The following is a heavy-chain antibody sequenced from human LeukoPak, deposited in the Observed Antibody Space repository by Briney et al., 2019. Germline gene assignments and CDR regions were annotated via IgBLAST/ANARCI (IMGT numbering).Heavy chain of an antibody. CDR1: GGTFSSYA. CDR2: IIPIFGTA. CDR3: ARGQGYCSGGSCQYYYYYGMDV. J-gene: IGHJ6*02. V-gene: IGHV1-69*13. Sequence: SVKVSCKASGGTFSSYAISWVRQAPGQGLEWMGGIIPIFGTANYAQKFQGIVTITADESTSTAYMEPSSLRSEDTAVYYCARGQGYCSGGSCQYYYYYGMDVWGQGTTVTVSS. D-gene: IGHD2-15*01.